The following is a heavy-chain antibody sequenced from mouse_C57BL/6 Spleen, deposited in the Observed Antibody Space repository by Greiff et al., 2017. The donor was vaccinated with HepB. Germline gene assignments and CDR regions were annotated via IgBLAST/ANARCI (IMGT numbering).Heavy chain of an antibody. V-gene: IGHV1-82*01. CDR2: IYPGDGDT. D-gene: IGHD2-5*01. CDR1: GYAFSSSW. Sequence: VQLQQSGPELVKPGASVKISCKASGYAFSSSWMNWVKQRPGKGLEWIGRIYPGDGDTNYNGKFKGKATLTADKSSSTAYMQLSSLTSEDSAVYFCARRGAYYSNLYYFGYWGQGTTLTVSS. J-gene: IGHJ2*01. CDR3: ARRGAYYSNLYYFGY.